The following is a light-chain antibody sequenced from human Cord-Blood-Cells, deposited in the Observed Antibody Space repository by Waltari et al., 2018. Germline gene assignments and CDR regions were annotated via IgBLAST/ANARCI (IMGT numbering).Light chain of an antibody. J-gene: IGLJ3*02. CDR3: NSRDSSGNHWV. CDR1: SLRSYY. Sequence: SSELTQDPAVSVALGQTVRITCQGDSLRSYYASWYQKKPGQAPVLVIFGKNNRPSGCPDRFSGSSSGNTASLTITGAQAEDEADYYCNSRDSSGNHWVFGGGTKLTVL. CDR2: GKN. V-gene: IGLV3-19*01.